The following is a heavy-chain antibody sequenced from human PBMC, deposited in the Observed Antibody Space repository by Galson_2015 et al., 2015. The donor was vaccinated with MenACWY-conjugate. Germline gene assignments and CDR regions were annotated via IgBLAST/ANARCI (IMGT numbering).Heavy chain of an antibody. D-gene: IGHD1-26*01. V-gene: IGHV3-7*03. J-gene: IGHJ4*02. Sequence: SLRLSCAASGFTFSSYWMTWVRQAPGKGLEWVANIKDDGSEQYYVDSVKGRFTISRDNAKSSLYLQMNSLRAEDTAVYYCARPVGAEQLPHWGQGTLVTVSS. CDR1: GFTFSSYW. CDR3: ARPVGAEQLPH. CDR2: IKDDGSEQ.